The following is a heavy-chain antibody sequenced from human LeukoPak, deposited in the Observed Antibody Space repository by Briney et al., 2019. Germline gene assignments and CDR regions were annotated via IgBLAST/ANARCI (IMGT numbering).Heavy chain of an antibody. CDR3: ARADSSPRYFDWFSSYYYYYGMDV. Sequence: GGSLRLSCAASGFTFSSYGMHWVRQAPGKGLEWVAVISYDGSNKYYADSVKGRFTISRDNSKNTLYLQMNSLRSEDTAVYYCARADSSPRYFDWFSSYYYYYGMDVWGQGTTVAVSS. V-gene: IGHV3-30*03. CDR2: ISYDGSNK. D-gene: IGHD3-9*01. J-gene: IGHJ6*02. CDR1: GFTFSSYG.